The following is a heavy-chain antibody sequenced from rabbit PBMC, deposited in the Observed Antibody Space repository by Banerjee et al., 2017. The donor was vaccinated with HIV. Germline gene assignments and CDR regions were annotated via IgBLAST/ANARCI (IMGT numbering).Heavy chain of an antibody. V-gene: IGHV1S40*01. J-gene: IGHJ3*01. Sequence: QSLEESGGDLVKPGASLTLTCTASGFSFSSNYDMSWVRQAPGKGLEWIGYIYTSNSNTWYASWVNGRFTISKTSSTTVTLQMTSLTAADTATYFCAREESDGGGHLKLWGQGTLVTVS. CDR2: IYTSNSNT. CDR1: GFSFSSNYD. D-gene: IGHD2-1*01. CDR3: AREESDGGGHLKL.